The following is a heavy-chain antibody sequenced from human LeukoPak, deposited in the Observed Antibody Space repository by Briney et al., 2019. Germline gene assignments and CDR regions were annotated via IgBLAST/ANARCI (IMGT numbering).Heavy chain of an antibody. CDR1: GGSFSGYY. J-gene: IGHJ3*02. CDR3: AREGEGVVVHAFDI. CDR2: INHSGST. Sequence: PSETLSLTCAVYGGSFSGYYWSWIRQPPGKGLEWIGEINHSGSTNYNPSLKSRVTISVDTSKNQFSLKLSSVTAADTAVYYCAREGEGVVVHAFDIWGQGTMVTVSS. V-gene: IGHV4-34*01. D-gene: IGHD2-15*01.